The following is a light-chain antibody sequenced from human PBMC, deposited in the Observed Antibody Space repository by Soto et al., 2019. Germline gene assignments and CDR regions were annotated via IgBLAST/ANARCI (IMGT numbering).Light chain of an antibody. CDR2: GAS. V-gene: IGKV3-20*01. CDR3: QQYGSSST. J-gene: IGKJ5*01. Sequence: EIVMTQSPGTLSVSPGERATLSCRASQSVSRHLAWYQQKPGQAPRLLIYGASSRPTGIPDRFSGSGSGTDFTLTISRLEPEDFAVYYCQQYGSSSTFGQGTRLEIK. CDR1: QSVSRH.